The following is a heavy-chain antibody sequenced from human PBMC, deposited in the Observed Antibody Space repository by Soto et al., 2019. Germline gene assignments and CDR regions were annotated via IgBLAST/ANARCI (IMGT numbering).Heavy chain of an antibody. V-gene: IGHV4-39*06. Sequence: PRETCSLTCTVSGGSFSSSSYYWGWIRQPPGKGLEWIGYIYHSGSTYYNPSLKSRVTISVDRSKNQFPLKLSSVTAADTAVYYCARVAYCGGDCYRGFDPWGQGTLVTVSS. D-gene: IGHD2-21*02. CDR2: IYHSGST. J-gene: IGHJ5*02. CDR3: ARVAYCGGDCYRGFDP. CDR1: GGSFSSSSYY.